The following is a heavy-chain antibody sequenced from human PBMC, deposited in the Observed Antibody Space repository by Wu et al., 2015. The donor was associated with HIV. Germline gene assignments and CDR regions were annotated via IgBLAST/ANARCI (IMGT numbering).Heavy chain of an antibody. Sequence: QVQLVQSGAEVKKPGSSVRVSCQASGGTFSSFSISWVRQAPGQGLEWMGRIIPIFGTANYAQKFQGRVTITADESTSTAYMDLSSLRSEDTAVYYCARGVVRSREFDNWGQGTLVTVSS. CDR1: GGTFSSFS. CDR3: ARGVVRSREFDN. V-gene: IGHV1-69*15. CDR2: IIPIFGTA. D-gene: IGHD1-1*01. J-gene: IGHJ4*02.